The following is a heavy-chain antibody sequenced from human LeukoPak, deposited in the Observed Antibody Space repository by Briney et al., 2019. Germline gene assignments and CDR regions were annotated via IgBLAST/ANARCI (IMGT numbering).Heavy chain of an antibody. D-gene: IGHD1-1*01. J-gene: IGHJ4*02. CDR1: AYTFTFYG. V-gene: IGHV1-18*01. CDR3: ARDTEEENGFDY. Sequence: ASVKVSCKASAYTFTFYGISWVRQAPGQGLEWMGWISAYSGNTHYAQKLQGRVTMTTDTSTSTAYMELRSLRSDDTAVYYCARDTEEENGFDYWGQGTLVTVSP. CDR2: ISAYSGNT.